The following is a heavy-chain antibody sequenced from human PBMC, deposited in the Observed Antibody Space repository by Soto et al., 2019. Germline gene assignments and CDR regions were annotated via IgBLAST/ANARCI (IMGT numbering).Heavy chain of an antibody. D-gene: IGHD5-12*01. Sequence: SEALSLTCTVSGGFIITYYWSWIRQPPWKGLEWIGYIYYSGSTKYNPSLKSRVTISLDTSKNQFSLNLSSVTAADTAVYYCATSMATITYYFDYWCQGTLVTVSS. CDR1: GGFIITYY. J-gene: IGHJ4*02. CDR2: IYYSGST. CDR3: ATSMATITYYFDY. V-gene: IGHV4-59*01.